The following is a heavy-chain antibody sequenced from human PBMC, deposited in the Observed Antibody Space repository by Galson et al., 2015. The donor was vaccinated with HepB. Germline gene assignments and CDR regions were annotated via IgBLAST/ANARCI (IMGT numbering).Heavy chain of an antibody. V-gene: IGHV3-48*02. D-gene: IGHD3-9*01. CDR3: ARGEDYDILTGYYIGGHPIDY. CDR2: ISSSSSTI. Sequence: SLRLSCAASGFTFSSYSMNWVRQAPGKGLKWVSYISSSSSTIYYADSVKGRFTISRDNAKNSLYLQMNSLRDEVTAVYYCARGEDYDILTGYYIGGHPIDYWGQGTLVTVSS. CDR1: GFTFSSYS. J-gene: IGHJ4*02.